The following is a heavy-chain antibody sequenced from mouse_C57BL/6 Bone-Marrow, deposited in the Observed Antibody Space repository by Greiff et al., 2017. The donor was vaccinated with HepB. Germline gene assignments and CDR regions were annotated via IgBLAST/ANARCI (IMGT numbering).Heavy chain of an antibody. J-gene: IGHJ2*01. CDR3: AGSEYYGSSVDY. Sequence: QVQLKQSGAELVRPGSSVKLSCKASGYTFTSYWMHWVKQRPIQGLEWIGNIDPSDSETHYNQKFKDKATLTVDKSSSTAYMQHSSLTSEDSAVYYCAGSEYYGSSVDYWGQGTTLTVSS. V-gene: IGHV1-52*01. CDR2: IDPSDSET. CDR1: GYTFTSYW. D-gene: IGHD1-1*01.